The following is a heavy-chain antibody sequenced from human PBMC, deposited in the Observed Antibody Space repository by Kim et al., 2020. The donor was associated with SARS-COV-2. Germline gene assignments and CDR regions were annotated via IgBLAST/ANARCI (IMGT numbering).Heavy chain of an antibody. CDR2: ISYDGSNK. V-gene: IGHV3-30-3*01. Sequence: GGSLRLSCAASGFTFSSYAMHWVRQAPGKGLEWVAVISYDGSNKYYADSVKGRFTISRDNSKNTLYLQMNSLRAEDTAVYYCARDLDYWGQGTLVTVSS. J-gene: IGHJ4*02. CDR1: GFTFSSYA. CDR3: ARDLDY.